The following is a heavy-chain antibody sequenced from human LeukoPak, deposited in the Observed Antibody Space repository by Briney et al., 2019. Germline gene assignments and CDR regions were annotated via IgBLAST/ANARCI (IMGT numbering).Heavy chain of an antibody. D-gene: IGHD5-24*01. CDR3: ARLGTTEMATITTFDY. CDR2: IYYSGST. J-gene: IGHJ4*02. Sequence: SETLSLTCTVSGGSISSSSYYWGWIRQPPGKGLEWIGSIYYSGSTYYNPSLKSRVTMSVDTSKNQFSLKLSSVTAADTAVYYCARLGTTEMATITTFDYWGQGTLVTVSS. V-gene: IGHV4-39*01. CDR1: GGSISSSSYY.